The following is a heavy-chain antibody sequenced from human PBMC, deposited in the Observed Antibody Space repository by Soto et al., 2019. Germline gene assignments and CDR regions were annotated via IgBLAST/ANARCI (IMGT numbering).Heavy chain of an antibody. CDR3: ARDVVYGYSGYDLRFDY. D-gene: IGHD5-12*01. J-gene: IGHJ4*02. CDR2: ISSSSSYI. CDR1: GFTFSSYS. Sequence: GGSLRLSCAASGFTFSSYSMNWVRQAPGKGLEWVSSISSSSSYIYYADSVKGRFTISRDNAKNSLYLQMNSLRAEDTAVYYCARDVVYGYSGYDLRFDYWGQGTLVTVSS. V-gene: IGHV3-21*01.